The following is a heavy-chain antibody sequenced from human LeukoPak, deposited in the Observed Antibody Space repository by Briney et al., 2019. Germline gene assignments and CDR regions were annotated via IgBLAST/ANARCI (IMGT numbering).Heavy chain of an antibody. Sequence: GGSLRLSCAASGFTFSSYAMHWVRQAPGKGLEWVAVISYDGSNKYYADSVKGRFTISRDNSKNTLYLQMNSLRAEDAAVYYCAREYGDYIHYFDYWGQGTLVTVSS. J-gene: IGHJ4*02. D-gene: IGHD4-17*01. V-gene: IGHV3-30-3*01. CDR1: GFTFSSYA. CDR2: ISYDGSNK. CDR3: AREYGDYIHYFDY.